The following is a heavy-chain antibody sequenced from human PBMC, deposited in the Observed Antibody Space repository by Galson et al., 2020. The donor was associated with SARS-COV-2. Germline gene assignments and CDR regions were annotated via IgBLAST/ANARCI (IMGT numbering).Heavy chain of an antibody. Sequence: GESLKISCAGSGFTVSSNYMAWVRQAPGKGLEWVSLIYSGGATDYEDSVKGRFTISRDNSKNTVYLQLNSLRAEDTAVYYCARGLITARGPLCDYWGQGTVVTVSS. CDR3: ARGLITARGPLCDY. J-gene: IGHJ4*02. V-gene: IGHV3-66*01. CDR2: IYSGGAT. D-gene: IGHD1-20*01. CDR1: GFTVSSNY.